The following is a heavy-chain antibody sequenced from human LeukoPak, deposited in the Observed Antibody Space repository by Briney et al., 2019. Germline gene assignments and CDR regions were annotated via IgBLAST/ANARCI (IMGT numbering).Heavy chain of an antibody. J-gene: IGHJ5*02. Sequence: GGSLRLSCAASGFTFSSYSMNWVRQAPGKGLEWVSSISSSSSYIYYADSVKGRFTISRDNAKNSLYLQMNSLRAEDTAVYYCARRRPRKWSHPGWFDPWGQGTLVTVSS. D-gene: IGHD2-8*01. CDR2: ISSSSSYI. V-gene: IGHV3-21*01. CDR3: ARRRPRKWSHPGWFDP. CDR1: GFTFSSYS.